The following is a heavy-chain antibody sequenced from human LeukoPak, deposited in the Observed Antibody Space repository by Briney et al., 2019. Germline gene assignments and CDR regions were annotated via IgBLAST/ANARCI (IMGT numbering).Heavy chain of an antibody. D-gene: IGHD6-19*01. J-gene: IGHJ4*02. V-gene: IGHV4-59*01. CDR2: IYYSGST. CDR3: ARDGSSGWYNY. CDR1: GGSISSYY. Sequence: SETLSLTCTVSGGSISSYYWSWIRQPPGKGLEWIGYIYYSGSTNYNPSLKSRVTISVDTSKNQFSLKLSSVTDADTAVYYCARDGSSGWYNYWGQGTLVTVSS.